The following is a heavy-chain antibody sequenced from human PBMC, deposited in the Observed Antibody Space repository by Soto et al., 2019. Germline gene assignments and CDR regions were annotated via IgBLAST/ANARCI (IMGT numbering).Heavy chain of an antibody. CDR1: GFTFSGSA. CDR2: IRSKTNNYAT. V-gene: IGHV3-73*01. J-gene: IGHJ6*02. CDR3: ATTGGDSYGPNHYFGMDI. Sequence: GGSLRLSCAASGFTFSGSAVHWVRQASGKGLEWVGRIRSKTNNYATAYAASVKGRFTISRDDSKNTASLQMNSLKTEDTAVYYCATTGGDSYGPNHYFGMDIWGQGTTVTVSS. D-gene: IGHD5-18*01.